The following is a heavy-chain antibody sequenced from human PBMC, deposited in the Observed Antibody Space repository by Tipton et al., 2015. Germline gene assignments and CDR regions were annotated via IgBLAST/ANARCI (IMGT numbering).Heavy chain of an antibody. CDR1: GDSVSSNSAT. D-gene: IGHD2-21*01. J-gene: IGHJ4*02. V-gene: IGHV6-1*01. Sequence: GLVKPSQTLSLTCAISGDSVSSNSATWNWIRQSPSRGLEWLGRTYYRSKWYNDYPVSVNSRITINPDTSKNQFSLNLKSVTAADTAVYYCARRCGADCYWGYYFDHWGQGTLVNVSS. CDR3: ARRCGADCYWGYYFDH. CDR2: TYYRSKWYN.